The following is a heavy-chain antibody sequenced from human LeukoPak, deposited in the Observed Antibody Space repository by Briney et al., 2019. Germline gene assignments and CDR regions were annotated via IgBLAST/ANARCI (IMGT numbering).Heavy chain of an antibody. CDR1: GNTFTTYA. D-gene: IGHD6-6*01. Sequence: VASVTVSCTASGNTFTTYAFHWVRQAPGQRLEWMGWISAGNDNTKSSRKFQDRVTITRDTSASTAYMELSSLTSEDTAVYYCAAGRGYSSSSRNYYYYHMDVWGQGTTVTVSS. J-gene: IGHJ6*02. CDR3: AAGRGYSSSSRNYYYYHMDV. CDR2: ISAGNDNT. V-gene: IGHV1-3*01.